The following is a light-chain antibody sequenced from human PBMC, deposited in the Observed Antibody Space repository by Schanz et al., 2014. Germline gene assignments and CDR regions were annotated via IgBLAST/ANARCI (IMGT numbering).Light chain of an antibody. CDR2: EVS. CDR1: SSDVGGYNF. CDR3: QSYDSSLSNLV. J-gene: IGLJ3*02. V-gene: IGLV2-8*01. Sequence: QSALTQPPSASGSPGQSVSISCTGTSSDVGGYNFVSWYQQHPGEAPKLMIYEVSKRPSGVPDRFSGSKSGTSASLAITGLQAEDEADYYCQSYDSSLSNLVFGGGTKLTVL.